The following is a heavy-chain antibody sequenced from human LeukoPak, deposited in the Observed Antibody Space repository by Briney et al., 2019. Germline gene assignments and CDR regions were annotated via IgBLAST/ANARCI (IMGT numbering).Heavy chain of an antibody. J-gene: IGHJ3*02. Sequence: SETLSLTCTVSGGSISSYYWSWIRQPPGEGLEWIGYIYYSGSTNYNPSLKSRVTISVDTSKNQFSLKLSSVTAADTAVYYCARDGGGDSLDAFDIWGQGTMVTVSS. CDR1: GGSISSYY. CDR2: IYYSGST. D-gene: IGHD3-16*01. CDR3: ARDGGGDSLDAFDI. V-gene: IGHV4-59*01.